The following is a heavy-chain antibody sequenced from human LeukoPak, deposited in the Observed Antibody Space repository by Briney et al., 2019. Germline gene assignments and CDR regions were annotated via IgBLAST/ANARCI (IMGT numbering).Heavy chain of an antibody. Sequence: SETLSLTCTVSGGSISSSYYYWGWIRQPPGKGLEWIGSIYYSGSTYYNPSLKSRVTISVDTSKNQFSLKLSSVTAADTAVYYCARAEFNNHPDYWGQGTLVTVSS. CDR3: ARAEFNNHPDY. V-gene: IGHV4-39*01. CDR1: GGSISSSYYY. J-gene: IGHJ4*02. D-gene: IGHD1-14*01. CDR2: IYYSGST.